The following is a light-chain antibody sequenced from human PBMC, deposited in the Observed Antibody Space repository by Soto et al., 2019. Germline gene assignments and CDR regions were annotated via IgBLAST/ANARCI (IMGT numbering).Light chain of an antibody. CDR2: DAS. CDR1: QKISGW. Sequence: DIQMTQSPSTLSASIRDRVTITCRASQKISGWLAWYQQKPGKAPKLLIYDASSLQSEVPSRFSGSGTGTEFTLTISSLQPDDFATYYCQQYNSDPLTFGQGTKVEIK. CDR3: QQYNSDPLT. V-gene: IGKV1-5*01. J-gene: IGKJ1*01.